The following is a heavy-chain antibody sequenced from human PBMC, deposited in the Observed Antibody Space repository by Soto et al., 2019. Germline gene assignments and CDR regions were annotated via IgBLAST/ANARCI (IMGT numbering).Heavy chain of an antibody. D-gene: IGHD2-21*02. V-gene: IGHV3-23*01. CDR2: ISGSGGST. J-gene: IGHJ4*02. CDR1: GFTFSSYA. CDR3: AKTHIVVVTAADFDY. Sequence: PGGSLRLSCAASGFTFSSYAMSWVRQAPGKGLEWVSAISGSGGSTYYADSVKGRFTISRDNSKNTLYLQMNSLRAEDTAVYYCAKTHIVVVTAADFDYWGQGTLVTVSS.